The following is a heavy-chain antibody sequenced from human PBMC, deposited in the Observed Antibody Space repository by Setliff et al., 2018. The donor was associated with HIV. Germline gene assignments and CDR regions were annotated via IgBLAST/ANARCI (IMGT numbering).Heavy chain of an antibody. CDR2: IYTSGST. Sequence: PSETLSLTCTLSGGSISSGSYYWSWIRRPAGKGLEWIGHIYTSGSTNYNPSLKSRVTISVDTSKNQFSLKLSSVTAADTAVYYCARGTGSGSYRYFDFWGQGTLVTVSS. CDR3: ARGTGSGSYRYFDF. D-gene: IGHD1-26*01. V-gene: IGHV4-61*09. J-gene: IGHJ4*02. CDR1: GGSISSGSYY.